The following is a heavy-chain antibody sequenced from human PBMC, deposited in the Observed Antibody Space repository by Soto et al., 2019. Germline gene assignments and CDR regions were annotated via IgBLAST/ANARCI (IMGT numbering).Heavy chain of an antibody. CDR2: IGFAGDT. D-gene: IGHD3-10*01. Sequence: VGSLSLSCGASGFIFSNFDMHWVRQTTEKGLEWVSGIGFAGDTNYSGSVKGRFTISRENAKNSLFLQMNSLRVGDTAVYYCVRDWFVEANYDRLDYWGQGTRVTGS. V-gene: IGHV3-13*01. J-gene: IGHJ4*02. CDR3: VRDWFVEANYDRLDY. CDR1: GFIFSNFD.